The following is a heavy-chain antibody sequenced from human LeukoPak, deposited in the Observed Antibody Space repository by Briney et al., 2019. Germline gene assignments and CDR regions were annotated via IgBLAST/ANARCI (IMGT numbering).Heavy chain of an antibody. J-gene: IGHJ6*03. Sequence: PSGRSLRLSCAASGFTFDDYAMHWVRQAPGKGLEWVSGISWNSGSIGYADSVKGRFTISRDNAKNSLYLQMNSLRAEDTAVYHCAREVRTTLYRYYYMDVWGKGTTVTASS. V-gene: IGHV3-9*01. D-gene: IGHD4-11*01. CDR1: GFTFDDYA. CDR2: ISWNSGSI. CDR3: AREVRTTLYRYYYMDV.